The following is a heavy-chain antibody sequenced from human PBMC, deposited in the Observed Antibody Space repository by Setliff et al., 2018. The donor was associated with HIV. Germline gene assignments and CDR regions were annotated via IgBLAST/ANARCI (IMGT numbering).Heavy chain of an antibody. V-gene: IGHV4-61*09. D-gene: IGHD2-2*01. Sequence: LSLTCTVSGGSISSSSYYWSWIRQPAGKGLEWIGHTYTSGSTNYNSSLKSRVTISVDTSKNQFSLKLSSVTAADTAVYYCARVALHCSSTSCFAGDYYYYMDVWGKGTTVTVSS. CDR1: GGSISSSSYY. CDR2: TYTSGST. CDR3: ARVALHCSSTSCFAGDYYYYMDV. J-gene: IGHJ6*03.